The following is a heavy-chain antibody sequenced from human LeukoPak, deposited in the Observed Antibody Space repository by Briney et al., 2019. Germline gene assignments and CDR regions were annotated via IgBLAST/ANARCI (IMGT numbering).Heavy chain of an antibody. CDR3: ARRPSTYYYDSSGPFDY. J-gene: IGHJ4*02. CDR1: GGSISSSSYY. V-gene: IGHV4-39*07. CDR2: IYYSGST. Sequence: SETLSLTCIVSGGSISSSSYYWGWIRQPPGKGLEWIGSIYYSGSTYYNPSLKSRVTISVDTSKNQFSLKLSSVTAADTAVYYCARRPSTYYYDSSGPFDYWGQGTLVTVSS. D-gene: IGHD3-22*01.